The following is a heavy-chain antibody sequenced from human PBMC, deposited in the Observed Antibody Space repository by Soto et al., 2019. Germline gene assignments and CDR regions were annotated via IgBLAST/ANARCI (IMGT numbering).Heavy chain of an antibody. J-gene: IGHJ3*02. D-gene: IGHD5-12*01. V-gene: IGHV1-24*01. CDR3: ATSSMEVATTPEASNDAFDI. CDR2: FDPEDGET. CDR1: GYTLTELS. Sequence: ASVKVSCKVSGYTLTELSMHWVRQAPGKGLEWMGGFDPEDGETIYAQKFQGRVTMTEDTSTDTAYMELSSLRSEETAVYYCATSSMEVATTPEASNDAFDIWGQGTMVTVSS.